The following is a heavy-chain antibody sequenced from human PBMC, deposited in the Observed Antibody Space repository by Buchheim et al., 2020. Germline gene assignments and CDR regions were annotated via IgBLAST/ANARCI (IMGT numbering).Heavy chain of an antibody. J-gene: IGHJ4*02. Sequence: QVQLQQWGAGLLKPSETLSLTCAVYGGSFSGYYWSWIRQPPGKGLEWIGEINHSGSTNYNPSLKSRVTISVDTSKNQFSLKLSSVTAADTAVYYCASYYDILTGYSPFDFWGQGTL. CDR3: ASYYDILTGYSPFDF. D-gene: IGHD3-9*01. CDR1: GGSFSGYY. CDR2: INHSGST. V-gene: IGHV4-34*01.